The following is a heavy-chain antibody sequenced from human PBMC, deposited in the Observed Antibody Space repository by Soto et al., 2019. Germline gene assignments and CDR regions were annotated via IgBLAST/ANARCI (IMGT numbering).Heavy chain of an antibody. Sequence: QVHLVQSGAEVKKPGASVKVSCKGSGYAFTTYGITWVRQAPGQGLEWMGWISAHNGNTNYAQKLQGRITVTRDTSTSTADMELRSLRSDDTAVYYCARGSHGDYWGQGALVTVSS. CDR3: ARGSHGDY. CDR1: GYAFTTYG. D-gene: IGHD1-26*01. CDR2: ISAHNGNT. V-gene: IGHV1-18*01. J-gene: IGHJ4*02.